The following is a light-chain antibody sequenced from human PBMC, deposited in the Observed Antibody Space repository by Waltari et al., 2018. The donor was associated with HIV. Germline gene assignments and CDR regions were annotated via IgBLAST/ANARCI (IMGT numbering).Light chain of an antibody. J-gene: IGLJ2*01. CDR3: ATWHDSLTVV. CDR1: NSNIGSNT. CDR2: SDN. V-gene: IGLV1-44*01. Sequence: QSVLTQPPSASGTPGQRVPIPCSGSNSNIGSNTVNWYQQLPGTAPKLLIYSDNQRPSGVPDRFSGSKSGTSASLAISGLQSEDEAEYYCATWHDSLTVVFGGGTKLTVL.